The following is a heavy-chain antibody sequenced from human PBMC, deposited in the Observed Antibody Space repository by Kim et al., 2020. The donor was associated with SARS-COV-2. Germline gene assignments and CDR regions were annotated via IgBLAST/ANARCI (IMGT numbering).Heavy chain of an antibody. CDR3: VKGGAH. D-gene: IGHD2-15*01. CDR2: INNDGSST. V-gene: IGHV3-74*01. CDR1: GFTFSSYW. Sequence: GGSLRLSCPASGFTFSSYWMHWVRQAPGQGLVWVSFINNDGSSTGYADSVKGRFTISRDNAKNTVNLQMNSLRGDDTAVYYCVKGGAHWGQGSLVTVSS. J-gene: IGHJ4*02.